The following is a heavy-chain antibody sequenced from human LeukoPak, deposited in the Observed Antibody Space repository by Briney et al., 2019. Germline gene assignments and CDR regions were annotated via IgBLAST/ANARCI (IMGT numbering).Heavy chain of an antibody. Sequence: PSETLSLTCTVSGDSISSSTYYWGWIRQPPGKGLEWIGSMCYSGNTYYNPSLKSRVTISVDTSKNHFSLKLTSVTAADTAVYYCARDLVAMRTYYYDSSGYYSDAFDIWGQGTMVTVSS. D-gene: IGHD3-22*01. CDR3: ARDLVAMRTYYYDSSGYYSDAFDI. J-gene: IGHJ3*02. CDR1: GDSISSSTYY. V-gene: IGHV4-39*07. CDR2: MCYSGNT.